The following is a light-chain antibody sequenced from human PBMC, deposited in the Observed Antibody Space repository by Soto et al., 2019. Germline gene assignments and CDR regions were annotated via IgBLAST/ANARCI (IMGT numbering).Light chain of an antibody. Sequence: DIPVTPSPPNLSASLGDRVIITCRAGQPISTSLHWFQQKPGKAPELLIYAVFNLQPGVPSRCSGRGSGTEFTLIIDSLHPDDIEVDYGQESYSTPRTFGGGTKVQIK. V-gene: IGKV1-39*01. CDR2: AVF. J-gene: IGKJ4*01. CDR3: QESYSTPRT. CDR1: QPISTS.